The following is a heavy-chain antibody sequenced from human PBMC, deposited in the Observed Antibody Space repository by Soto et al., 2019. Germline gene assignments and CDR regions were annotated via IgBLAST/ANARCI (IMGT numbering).Heavy chain of an antibody. D-gene: IGHD6-13*01. CDR3: AREGQQLGFDP. CDR2: IYYSGST. J-gene: IGHJ5*02. Sequence: SDTLSLTCTFSGVSISSVDYYWSLIRQPPGKGLEWIGYIYYSGSTYYNPSLKSRVTISVDTSKNQFSLRLSSVTAADTAVYYCAREGQQLGFDPWGQGTLVTVSS. CDR1: GVSISSVDYY. V-gene: IGHV4-30-4*01.